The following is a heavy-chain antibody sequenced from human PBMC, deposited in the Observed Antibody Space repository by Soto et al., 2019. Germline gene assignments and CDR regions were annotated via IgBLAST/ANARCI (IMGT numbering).Heavy chain of an antibody. D-gene: IGHD2-15*01. J-gene: IGHJ6*02. CDR1: GGTFSSYA. CDR2: IIPIFGTA. V-gene: IGHV1-69*13. CDR3: ARVSLDYYYGMDV. Sequence: ASVKVSCKASGGTFSSYAISCVRQAPGQGLEWMGGIIPIFGTANYAQKFQGRVTITADESTSTAYMELSSLRSEDTAVYYCARVSLDYYYGMDVWGQGTTVTVSS.